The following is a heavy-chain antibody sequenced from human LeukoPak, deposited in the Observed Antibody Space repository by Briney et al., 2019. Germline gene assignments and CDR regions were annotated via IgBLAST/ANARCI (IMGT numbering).Heavy chain of an antibody. CDR1: GYSFTSHW. V-gene: IGHV5-51*01. CDR2: IYPGDSDT. Sequence: PGESLQISCKGSGYSFTSHWIGWARQTPGKGLEWMGIIYPGDSDTKYSPSFQGQVTISADKSISTAYLQWSSLKASDTAIYYCARQGDSSWLNKFDHWGQGTLVTVSS. CDR3: ARQGDSSWLNKFDH. J-gene: IGHJ4*02. D-gene: IGHD6-13*01.